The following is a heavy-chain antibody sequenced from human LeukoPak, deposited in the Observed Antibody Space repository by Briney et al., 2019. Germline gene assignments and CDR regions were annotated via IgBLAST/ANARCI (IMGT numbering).Heavy chain of an antibody. J-gene: IGHJ4*02. Sequence: PSETLSLTCTVSGGSISSSSYYWGWIRQPPGKGLEWIGSIYYSGSTYYSPSLKSRVTISVDTSKNQFSLKLGSVTAADTAVYYCASSLRYIVVVPAAMSFDYWGQGTLVTVSS. CDR3: ASSLRYIVVVPAAMSFDY. D-gene: IGHD2-2*01. CDR1: GGSISSSSYY. CDR2: IYYSGST. V-gene: IGHV4-39*01.